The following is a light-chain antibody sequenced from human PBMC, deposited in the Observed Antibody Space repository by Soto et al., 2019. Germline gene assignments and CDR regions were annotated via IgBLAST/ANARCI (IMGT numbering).Light chain of an antibody. CDR2: DAS. J-gene: IGKJ1*01. Sequence: DIQMTQSPFTLSASVGDRVTITCRASQSINARLAWHQQKPGKAPKVLIYDASNLESGVPSRFSGSGSGREFTLTISSLQPDDFATYYCQQYNSYPWTVGQGTQVEIK. CDR3: QQYNSYPWT. CDR1: QSINAR. V-gene: IGKV1-5*01.